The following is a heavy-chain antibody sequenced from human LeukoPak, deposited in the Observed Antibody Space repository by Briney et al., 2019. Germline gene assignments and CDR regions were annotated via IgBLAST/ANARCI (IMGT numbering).Heavy chain of an antibody. CDR2: IYTSGST. V-gene: IGHV4-61*02. D-gene: IGHD3-10*01. J-gene: IGHJ5*02. Sequence: SQTLSLTCTVSGGSISSGSYYWSWIRQPAGKGLEWIGRIYTSGSTNYNPSLKSRVTISVDTSKNQFSLTLSPVTAADTAVYYCARGYYYGSGSTYNWFDPWGQGTLVTVSS. CDR3: ARGYYYGSGSTYNWFDP. CDR1: GGSISSGSYY.